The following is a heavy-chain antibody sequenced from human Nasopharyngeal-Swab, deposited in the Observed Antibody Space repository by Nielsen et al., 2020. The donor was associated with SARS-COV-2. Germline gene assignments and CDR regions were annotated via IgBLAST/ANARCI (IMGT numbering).Heavy chain of an antibody. CDR1: GYTFSDYY. CDR2: IHHTSGDI. D-gene: IGHD3-3*01. CDR3: TRYFWAYIWDPDWGFDI. V-gene: IGHV1-2*06. Sequence: ASVKVSCKASGYTFSDYYIHWVRQAPGQGLEWMGRIHHTSGDIKYTQQFQGRVTMTRDTSMSTVYMELTNLRSDDTAVYYCTRYFWAYIWDPDWGFDIWGQGTLVTVSS. J-gene: IGHJ3*02.